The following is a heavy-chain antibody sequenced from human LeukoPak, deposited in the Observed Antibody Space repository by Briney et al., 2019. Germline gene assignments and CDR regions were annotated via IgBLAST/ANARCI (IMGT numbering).Heavy chain of an antibody. CDR3: ARTAMYGSGSGYYYGMDV. D-gene: IGHD3-10*01. Sequence: SVKVSCKASGGTFSSYAISWVRQAPGQGLEWMGGIIPIFGTANYAQKFQGRVTITADESTSTAYMELSGLRSEDTAVYYCARTAMYGSGSGYYYGMDVWGKGTTVTVSS. J-gene: IGHJ6*04. CDR2: IIPIFGTA. V-gene: IGHV1-69*13. CDR1: GGTFSSYA.